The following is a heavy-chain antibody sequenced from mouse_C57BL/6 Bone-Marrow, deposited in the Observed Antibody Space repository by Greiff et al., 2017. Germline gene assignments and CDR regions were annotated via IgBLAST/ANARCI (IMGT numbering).Heavy chain of an antibody. Sequence: VQLQESDAELVKPGASVKISCKVSGYTFTDHTIHWMKQRPEQGLEWIGYIYPRSGNTYYNEKFKGKATLTADKSSSTAYMELRSLTSEDSAVYFCARSGGYYWYFDVWGTGTTVTVSS. D-gene: IGHD1-1*02. CDR1: GYTFTDHT. J-gene: IGHJ1*03. CDR3: ARSGGYYWYFDV. CDR2: IYPRSGNT. V-gene: IGHV1-78*01.